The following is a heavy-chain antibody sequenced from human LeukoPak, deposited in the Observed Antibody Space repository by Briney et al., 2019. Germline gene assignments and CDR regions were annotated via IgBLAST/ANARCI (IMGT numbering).Heavy chain of an antibody. CDR3: ARDRSDSFDSTGYFPEYYFDY. V-gene: IGHV3-33*01. Sequence: GGSLRLSXAASGFTFSYFGMHWVRQAPGKGMEWVARIWYDGGNKYYADSVKGRFTISRDNSNNTLYLQMNSLRVEDTAVYYCARDRSDSFDSTGYFPEYYFDYWGQGTLVTVSS. CDR2: IWYDGGNK. D-gene: IGHD3-22*01. J-gene: IGHJ4*02. CDR1: GFTFSYFG.